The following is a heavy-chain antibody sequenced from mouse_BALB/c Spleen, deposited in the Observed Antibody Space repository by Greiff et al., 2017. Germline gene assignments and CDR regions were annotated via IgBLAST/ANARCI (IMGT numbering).Heavy chain of an antibody. D-gene: IGHD2-1*01. Sequence: VKLQESGAELVRPGTSVKISCKASGYTFTNYWLGWVKQRPGHGLEWIGDIYPGGGYTNYNEKFKGKATLTADTSSSTAYMQLSSLTSEDSAVYFCARRNGNYLAWFAYWGQGTLVTVSA. CDR3: ARRNGNYLAWFAY. J-gene: IGHJ3*01. V-gene: IGHV1-63*02. CDR1: GYTFTNYW. CDR2: IYPGGGYT.